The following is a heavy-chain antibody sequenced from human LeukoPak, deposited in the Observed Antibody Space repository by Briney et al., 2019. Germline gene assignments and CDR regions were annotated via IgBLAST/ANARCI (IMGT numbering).Heavy chain of an antibody. CDR3: ARGRTATAGIMTNYYYYYYMDV. Sequence: SVKVSCKASGGTFSNYVFTWMRQAPGRGLEWMGGIVPLFAATNYAQNFQGRVTITTDESTSTAYMELRNLRSEDTAIYYCARGRTATAGIMTNYYYYYYMDVWGKGTTVTVSS. V-gene: IGHV1-69*05. D-gene: IGHD6-13*01. CDR2: IVPLFAAT. J-gene: IGHJ6*03. CDR1: GGTFSNYV.